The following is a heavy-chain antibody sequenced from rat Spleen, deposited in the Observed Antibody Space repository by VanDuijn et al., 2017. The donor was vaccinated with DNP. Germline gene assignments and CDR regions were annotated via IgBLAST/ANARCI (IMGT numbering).Heavy chain of an antibody. CDR3: VRPREWELDF. Sequence: VQLEESGPGLLQPSQTLSLTCTVSGFSLTKYGISWVRQPPGKGLEWIGEINTAGTTINYTPSLKDKFTISRDNAQNTLYLQISKLGSEDTAIYYFVRPREWELDFRGQGVLVTVSS. CDR1: GFSLTKYG. J-gene: IGHJ2*01. CDR2: INTAGTTI. D-gene: IGHD5-1*01. V-gene: IGHV4-2*01.